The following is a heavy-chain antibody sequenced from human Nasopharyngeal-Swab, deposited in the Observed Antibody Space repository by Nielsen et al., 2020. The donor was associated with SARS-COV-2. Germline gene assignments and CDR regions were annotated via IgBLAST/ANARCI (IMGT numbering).Heavy chain of an antibody. CDR1: GYSFTSYW. Sequence: LRLSYKGSGYSFTSYWISWVRQMPGKGLEWMGRIDPSDSYTNYSPSFQGHVTISADKSISTAYLQWSSLKASDTAMYYCARSAAYCGGDCYSRGYYYYYYMDVWGKGTTVTVSS. V-gene: IGHV5-10-1*01. CDR2: IDPSDSYT. D-gene: IGHD2-21*02. J-gene: IGHJ6*03. CDR3: ARSAAYCGGDCYSRGYYYYYYMDV.